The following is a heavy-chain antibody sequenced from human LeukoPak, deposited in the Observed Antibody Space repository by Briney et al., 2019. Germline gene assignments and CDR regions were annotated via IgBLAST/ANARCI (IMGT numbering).Heavy chain of an antibody. V-gene: IGHV1-3*03. Sequence: GASVKVSCKASGFTFTDYAIHWVRQAPGQGPEWMGWINAGNGHTRYSQEFQGRVTITRDASASTAYMELNSLGSEDMAMYYCARGRGTSGSNRDFYYYYYMDVWGKGTTVAVSS. D-gene: IGHD6-13*01. CDR2: INAGNGHT. CDR1: GFTFTDYA. J-gene: IGHJ6*03. CDR3: ARGRGTSGSNRDFYYYYYMDV.